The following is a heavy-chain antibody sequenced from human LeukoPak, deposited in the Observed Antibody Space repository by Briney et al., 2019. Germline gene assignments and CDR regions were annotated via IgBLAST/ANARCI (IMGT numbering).Heavy chain of an antibody. D-gene: IGHD3-3*01. Sequence: GGSLRLSCAASGFSFSTHWMSWVRLAPGKGPEWVANIKYDGSEKYYMDSVKGRFTISRDNAKNSLYLHMNSLRAEDTAVYYCASGFLDDFWSGHFWGQGTLVTVSS. J-gene: IGHJ4*02. CDR1: GFSFSTHW. CDR2: IKYDGSEK. CDR3: ASGFLDDFWSGHF. V-gene: IGHV3-7*01.